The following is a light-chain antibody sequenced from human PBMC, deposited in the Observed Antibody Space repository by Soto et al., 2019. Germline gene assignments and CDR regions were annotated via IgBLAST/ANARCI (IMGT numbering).Light chain of an antibody. J-gene: IGLJ1*01. V-gene: IGLV2-8*01. CDR2: EVT. Sequence: QSVLTQPPSASGSPGQSVTISCTGTSSDVGGYNFVSWYQQHPGKAPQLIIYEVTKRPSGVPDRFSGSKSGNTASLTVSGLQTEYEADYYCSSYAATNNYVFGSGTKVTVL. CDR1: SSDVGGYNF. CDR3: SSYAATNNYV.